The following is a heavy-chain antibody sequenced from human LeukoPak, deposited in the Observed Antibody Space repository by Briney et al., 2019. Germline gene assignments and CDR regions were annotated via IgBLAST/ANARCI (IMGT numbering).Heavy chain of an antibody. V-gene: IGHV3-21*01. Sequence: GGSLRLSCAASGFTFSSYSMHWVRQAPGKGLEWVSSISSSSSYIYYADSVKGRFTISRDNAKNSLYLQMNSLRAEDTAVYYCARGATVTTGIYYYYYMDVWGKGTTVTISS. D-gene: IGHD4-17*01. CDR2: ISSSSSYI. CDR3: ARGATVTTGIYYYYYMDV. J-gene: IGHJ6*03. CDR1: GFTFSSYS.